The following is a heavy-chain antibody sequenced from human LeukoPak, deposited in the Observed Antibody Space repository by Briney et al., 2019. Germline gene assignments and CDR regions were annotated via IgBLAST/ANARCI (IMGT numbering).Heavy chain of an antibody. V-gene: IGHV3-53*01. D-gene: IGHD2-15*01. J-gene: IGHJ3*02. CDR1: GFTVSSNY. Sequence: PGGPLRLSCAASGFTVSSNYMNWVRQAPGKGLEWVSIIYSGGSTYYADSVKGRFTISRDNSKNTLYLQMNSLRAEDTAVYYCARQEVVEDTFDIWGQGTMVTVSS. CDR2: IYSGGST. CDR3: ARQEVVEDTFDI.